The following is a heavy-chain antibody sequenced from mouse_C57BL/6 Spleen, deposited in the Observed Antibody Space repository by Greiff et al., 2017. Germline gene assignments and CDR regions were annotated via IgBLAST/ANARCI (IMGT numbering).Heavy chain of an antibody. V-gene: IGHV5-17*01. CDR3: ARFRFYAMDY. CDR1: GFTFSDYG. J-gene: IGHJ4*01. Sequence: EVMLVESGGGLVKPGGSLKLSCAASGFTFSDYGMHWVRQAPEKGLEWVAYISSGSSTIYYADTVKGRFTISRDNAKNTLFLQMTSLRSEDTAMYYCARFRFYAMDYWGQGTSVTVSS. CDR2: ISSGSSTI.